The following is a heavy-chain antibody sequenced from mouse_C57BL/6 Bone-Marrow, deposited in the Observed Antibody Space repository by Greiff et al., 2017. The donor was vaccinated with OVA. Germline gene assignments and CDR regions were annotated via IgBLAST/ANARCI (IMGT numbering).Heavy chain of an antibody. CDR1: GYTFTSYW. V-gene: IGHV1-55*01. CDR3: ARAFYDYGYYAMDY. J-gene: IGHJ4*01. CDR2: IYPGSGST. Sequence: QVQLQQPGAELVKPGASVKMSCKASGYTFTSYWITWVKQRPGQGLEWIGDIYPGSGSTNCNEKFKSKATLTVDTSSSTAYMQLSSLTSEDSAVYYCARAFYDYGYYAMDYWGQGTSVTVSS. D-gene: IGHD2-4*01.